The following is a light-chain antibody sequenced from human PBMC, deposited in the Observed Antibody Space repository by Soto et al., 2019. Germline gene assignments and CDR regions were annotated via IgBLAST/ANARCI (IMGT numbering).Light chain of an antibody. CDR3: QQYNSYSGT. J-gene: IGKJ1*01. CDR2: DAS. Sequence: DIQMTQSPSTLSASVGDRVTITCRASQSINIWLAWYQQKPGKAPKLLIYDASSLESGVPSRFSGSGSGTEFTLTISSLQPDDFATYYCQQYNSYSGTFGQGTKVDNK. CDR1: QSINIW. V-gene: IGKV1-5*01.